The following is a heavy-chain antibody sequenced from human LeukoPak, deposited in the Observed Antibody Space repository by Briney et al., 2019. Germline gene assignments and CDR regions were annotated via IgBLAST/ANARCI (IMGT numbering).Heavy chain of an antibody. D-gene: IGHD1-1*01. CDR1: GFTFDDYG. CDR3: ARGAGTGTNYFDY. CDR2: ISWNGGST. V-gene: IGHV3-20*04. Sequence: RPGRSLRLSCAASGFTFDDYGMSWVRQAPGKGLELVSGISWNGGSTGYADSVKGRFTISRNNAKNFLYLQMNSLRAEDTALYYCARGAGTGTNYFDYWGQGTLVTVSS. J-gene: IGHJ4*02.